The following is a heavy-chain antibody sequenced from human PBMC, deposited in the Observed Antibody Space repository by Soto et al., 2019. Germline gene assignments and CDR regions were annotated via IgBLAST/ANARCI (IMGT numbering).Heavy chain of an antibody. V-gene: IGHV5-51*01. D-gene: IGHD6-13*01. Sequence: GESLKISCKGSGYSFTSYWIGWVRQMPGKGLEWMGIIYPGDSDTRYSPSFQGQVTISADKSISTAYLQWSSLKASDTAMYYCERTIAEAGTWFDTWGQGTLVTVSS. CDR2: IYPGDSDT. CDR3: ERTIAEAGTWFDT. CDR1: GYSFTSYW. J-gene: IGHJ5*02.